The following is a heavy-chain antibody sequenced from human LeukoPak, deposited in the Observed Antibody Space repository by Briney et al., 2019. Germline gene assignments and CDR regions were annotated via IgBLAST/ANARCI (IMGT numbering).Heavy chain of an antibody. CDR3: AITSARDPDAFDI. D-gene: IGHD1/OR15-1a*01. CDR2: IIPIFGTA. CDR1: GGTFSSYA. Sequence: SVKVSCTASGGTFSSYAISWVRQAPGQGLEWMGGIIPIFGTANYAQKFQGRVTITADESTSTAYMELSSLRSEDTAVYYCAITSARDPDAFDIWGQGTMVTVSS. J-gene: IGHJ3*02. V-gene: IGHV1-69*13.